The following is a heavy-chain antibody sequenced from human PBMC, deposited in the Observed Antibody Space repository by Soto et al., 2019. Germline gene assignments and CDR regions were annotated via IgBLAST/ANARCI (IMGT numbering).Heavy chain of an antibody. CDR3: ARGHITIFGVVILYYYYGMDV. Sequence: ASVKVSCKASGYTFTGYHMHWVRQAPGQGLEWMGWINPNSGGTNYAQKFQGRVTMTRDTSISTAYMELSRLRSNDTAVYYCARGHITIFGVVILYYYYGMDVWGQGTTVTVSS. CDR2: INPNSGGT. J-gene: IGHJ6*02. CDR1: GYTFTGYH. D-gene: IGHD3-3*01. V-gene: IGHV1-2*02.